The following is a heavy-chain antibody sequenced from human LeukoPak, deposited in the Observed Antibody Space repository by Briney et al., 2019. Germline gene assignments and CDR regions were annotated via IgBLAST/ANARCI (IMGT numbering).Heavy chain of an antibody. J-gene: IGHJ5*02. D-gene: IGHD3-10*01. CDR3: ARLWFGELGNWFDP. CDR1: GGSISSSSYY. V-gene: IGHV4-61*05. CDR2: IYYSGST. Sequence: SETLSLTCTVSGGSISSSSYYWGWLRQPPGKGLKRNGYIYYSGSTNYNPSLKSRVTISVDTSKNQFSLKLSSVTAADTAVYYCARLWFGELGNWFDPWGQGTLVTVSS.